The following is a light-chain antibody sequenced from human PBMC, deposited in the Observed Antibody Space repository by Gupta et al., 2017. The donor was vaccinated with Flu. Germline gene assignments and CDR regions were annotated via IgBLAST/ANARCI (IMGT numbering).Light chain of an antibody. CDR2: QSE. CDR1: RWSNKF. V-gene: IGLV3-1*01. CDR3: QAWDSSTHVV. J-gene: IGLJ2*01. Sequence: GERWSNKFVCWYQQRAGQAPVLVMSQSEKRPSVRAERLSGAHSENTATLTSSGTQAIDEDYYCCQAWDSSTHVVFGGGTKLTVL.